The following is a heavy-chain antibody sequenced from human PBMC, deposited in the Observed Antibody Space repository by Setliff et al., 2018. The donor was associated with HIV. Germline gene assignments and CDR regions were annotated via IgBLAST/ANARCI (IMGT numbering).Heavy chain of an antibody. J-gene: IGHJ3*02. Sequence: PSETLSLTCTVSGGSISSYYWNWIRQPPGKGLEWIGYIYYSWNTYYNPSLKSRVTISVDTSKNQFSLKLSSVTAADTAVYYCARHSITLVVGVPERDDAFDIWGQGTMVTVSS. CDR1: GGSISSYY. CDR3: ARHSITLVVGVPERDDAFDI. CDR2: IYYSWNT. V-gene: IGHV4-59*04. D-gene: IGHD3-22*01.